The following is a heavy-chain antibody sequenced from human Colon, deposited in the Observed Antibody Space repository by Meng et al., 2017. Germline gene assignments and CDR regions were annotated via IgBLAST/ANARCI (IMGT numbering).Heavy chain of an antibody. J-gene: IGHJ4*02. CDR3: ANRFV. Sequence: EVQLVEPGGGLVQPGGSLRLSCAVSGFSVSSDFMIWVRQAPGKGLEWVSMIHSSAGTFFADSVKGRFTVSTDNSKNTLYLQMNSLRIEDTAVYHCANRFVWGLGTLVTVSS. CDR1: GFSVSSDF. D-gene: IGHD3-3*01. CDR2: IHSSAGT. V-gene: IGHV3-66*02.